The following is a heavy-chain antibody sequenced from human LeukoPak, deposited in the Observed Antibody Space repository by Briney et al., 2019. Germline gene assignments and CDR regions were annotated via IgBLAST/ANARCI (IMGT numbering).Heavy chain of an antibody. D-gene: IGHD2-15*01. Sequence: ASVKVSCKASGYTFTSRSIHWGRQAPGQGLGLMGIVSPTDGSTTSLPKFQDRFNMTRDTSTSTVYMELSRLRSEDTAVYSCASGSRILAFGPWGQGTLVTVSS. CDR3: ASGSRILAFGP. V-gene: IGHV1-46*01. CDR2: VSPTDGST. CDR1: GYTFTSRS. J-gene: IGHJ5*02.